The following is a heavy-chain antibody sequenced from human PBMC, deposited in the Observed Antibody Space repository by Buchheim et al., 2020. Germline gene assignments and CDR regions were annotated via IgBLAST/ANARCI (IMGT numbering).Heavy chain of an antibody. CDR2: ISYDGAKI. D-gene: IGHD1-14*01. CDR3: AKDRSTTWSLDY. CDR1: GFTFRSDA. V-gene: IGHV3-30*18. J-gene: IGHJ4*01. Sequence: QVQLMESGGGVVQPGRSLRLSCAASGFTFRSDAMHWVRQAPGKGLEWIAFISYDGAKILYSDSVRGRFTISRDNSKSTLYLEMNSLRPEDTAEYYCAKDRSTTWSLDYWGHG.